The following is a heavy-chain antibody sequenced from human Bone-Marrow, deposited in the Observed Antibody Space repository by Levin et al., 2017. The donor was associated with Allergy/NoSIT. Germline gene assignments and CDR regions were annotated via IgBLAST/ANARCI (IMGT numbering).Heavy chain of an antibody. Sequence: KSSETLSLTCAVSGGSISSSNWWTWARQSPGKGLEWIGEISHGGSTNYNPSLKSRVTISLDRSKDQFSLKLSPVTAADTAVYYCARVRGGCSSTSCYLDPWGQGTLVTVSS. V-gene: IGHV4-4*02. CDR3: ARVRGGCSSTSCYLDP. CDR2: ISHGGST. CDR1: GGSISSSNW. J-gene: IGHJ5*02. D-gene: IGHD2-2*01.